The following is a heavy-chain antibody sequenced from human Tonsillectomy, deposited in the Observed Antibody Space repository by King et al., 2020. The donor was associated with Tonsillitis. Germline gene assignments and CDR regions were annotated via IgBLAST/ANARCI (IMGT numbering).Heavy chain of an antibody. CDR3: ARNNGPNYYCGMDV. Sequence: QLVQSGAEVKKPGASVKVSCKGSGYTFSDYYMHWVRQAPGQGLEWMGWINPNSGGTNYAQRFQGRGTMTRDTSISTAYMELNRLRSDDTAVYYCARNNGPNYYCGMDVWGQGTTVTVSS. V-gene: IGHV1-2*02. CDR2: INPNSGGT. CDR1: GYTFSDYY. J-gene: IGHJ6*02. D-gene: IGHD1/OR15-1a*01.